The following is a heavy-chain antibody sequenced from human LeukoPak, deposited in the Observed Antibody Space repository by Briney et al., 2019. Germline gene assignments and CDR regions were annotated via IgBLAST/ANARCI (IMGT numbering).Heavy chain of an antibody. D-gene: IGHD5-18*01. Sequence: SETLSLTCAVSGGSISSGGYSWSWIRQPPVKGLEWIGYIYHSGSTYYNPSLKSRVTISVDRSKNQFSLKLSSVTAADTAVYYCARWDTALVTGLDYWGQGTLVTVSS. CDR3: ARWDTALVTGLDY. CDR2: IYHSGST. J-gene: IGHJ4*02. V-gene: IGHV4-30-2*01. CDR1: GGSISSGGYS.